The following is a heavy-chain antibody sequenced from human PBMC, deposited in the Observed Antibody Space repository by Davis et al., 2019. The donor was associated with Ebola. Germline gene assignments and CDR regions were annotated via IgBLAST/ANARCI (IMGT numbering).Heavy chain of an antibody. J-gene: IGHJ4*02. Sequence: PGGSLRLSCIASGFTFSTYAINWVRQAPGKGLEWVSSISSSSSYIYYADSVKGRFTISRDNAKNSLYLQMNSLRAEDTAVYHCARDPSSGGWYEWFDYWGQGTLVTVSS. CDR2: ISSSSSYI. D-gene: IGHD6-19*01. CDR3: ARDPSSGGWYEWFDY. CDR1: GFTFSTYA. V-gene: IGHV3-21*01.